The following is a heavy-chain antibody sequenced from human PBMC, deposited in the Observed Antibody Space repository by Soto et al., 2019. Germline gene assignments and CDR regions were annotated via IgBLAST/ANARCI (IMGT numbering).Heavy chain of an antibody. V-gene: IGHV3-30*18. J-gene: IGHJ6*02. CDR3: AKDNFNCGDDCYHYYCFDV. CDR1: GFTFSAYD. CDR2: ISYDGSNT. D-gene: IGHD2-21*02. Sequence: GGCLRLSCAASGFTFSAYDMHWVRQVPGKGLEWVALISYDGSNTYYADSVKGRFTISRDKSKNTLYLQMNRLRAEDSAVYYCAKDNFNCGDDCYHYYCFDVWGQGTTVPVSS.